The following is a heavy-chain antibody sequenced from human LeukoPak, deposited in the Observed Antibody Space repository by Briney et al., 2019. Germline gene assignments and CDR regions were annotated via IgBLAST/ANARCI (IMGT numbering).Heavy chain of an antibody. CDR1: GGSFSGYY. J-gene: IGHJ3*02. D-gene: IGHD1-7*01. CDR2: INHSGST. CDR3: ATSYNWNLHAFDI. V-gene: IGHV4-34*01. Sequence: SETLSLTCAVYGGSFSGYYWSWIRQPPGKGLEWIGEINHSGSTNYNPSLKSQVTTSVDTSKNQFSLKLSSVTAADTAVYYCATSYNWNLHAFDIWGQGTMVTVSS.